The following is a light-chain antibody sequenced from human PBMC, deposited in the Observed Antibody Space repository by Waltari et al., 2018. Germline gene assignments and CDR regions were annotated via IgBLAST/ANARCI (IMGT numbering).Light chain of an antibody. CDR3: CSFAGYGIYV. CDR1: NRNVDLLPL. Sequence: QSALTQPASVSGSPGQSITISCPAVNRNVDLLPLVSWYQHHPGRNPRLLIYEISQRPSGISNRFSGSKSGNTASLTISGLQPEDEADYFCCSFAGYGIYVFGSGTQVSVL. J-gene: IGLJ1*01. V-gene: IGLV2-23*02. CDR2: EIS.